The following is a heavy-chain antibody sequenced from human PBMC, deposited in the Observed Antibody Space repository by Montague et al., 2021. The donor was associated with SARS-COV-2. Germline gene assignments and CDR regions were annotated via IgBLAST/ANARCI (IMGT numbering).Heavy chain of an antibody. Sequence: SLRLSCAASGFTFSSFAVSWVRQAPGKGLEWVSTITASGDGTYYADSVKGRFTISRDNSKNTLYLQMISLRAEDTAVYFCAEGYSYGSHTFDIWAKGQWPPSLQ. J-gene: IGHJ3*02. V-gene: IGHV3-23*01. D-gene: IGHD5-18*01. CDR3: AEGYSYGSHTFDI. CDR1: GFTFSSFA. CDR2: ITASGDGT.